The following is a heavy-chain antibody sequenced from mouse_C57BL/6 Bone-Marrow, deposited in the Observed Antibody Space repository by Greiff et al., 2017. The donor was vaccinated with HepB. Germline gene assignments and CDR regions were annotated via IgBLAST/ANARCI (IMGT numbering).Heavy chain of an antibody. D-gene: IGHD3-2*02. V-gene: IGHV5-12*01. CDR2: ISNGGGST. CDR1: GFTFSDYY. Sequence: EVMLVESGGGLVQPGGSLKLSCAASGFTFSDYYMYWVRQTPEKRLEWVAYISNGGGSTYYPDTVKGRFTISRDNAKNTLYRQMSRLKSEDTAMYYCARQGQLRLRGDAMDYWGQGTSVTVSS. CDR3: ARQGQLRLRGDAMDY. J-gene: IGHJ4*01.